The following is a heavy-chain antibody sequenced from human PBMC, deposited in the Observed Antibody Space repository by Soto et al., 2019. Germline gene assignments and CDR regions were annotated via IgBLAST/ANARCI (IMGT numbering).Heavy chain of an antibody. J-gene: IGHJ6*03. Sequence: GASVKVSCKASRGTFSSYTISWVRQAPGQGLEWMGRIIPILGIANYAQKFQGRVTITADKSTSTAYMELSSLRSEDTAVYYCARGQATTIFGVGGGYYYMDVWGKGTTVTVSS. V-gene: IGHV1-69*02. CDR3: ARGQATTIFGVGGGYYYMDV. CDR1: RGTFSSYT. D-gene: IGHD3-3*01. CDR2: IIPILGIA.